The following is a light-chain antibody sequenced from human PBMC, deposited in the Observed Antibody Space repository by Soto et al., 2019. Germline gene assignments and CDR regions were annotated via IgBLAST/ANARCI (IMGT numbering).Light chain of an antibody. CDR3: AAWDDSLSGWV. J-gene: IGLJ3*02. CDR2: SNN. Sequence: QSVLTQPPSASGTPGQRVTISCSGSSSNSGSNYVYWYQQLPGTAPKLLIYSNNQRPSGVPDRFSGSKSGTSASLAISGLRSEDEADYYCAAWDDSLSGWVFGGGTKVTVL. CDR1: SSNSGSNY. V-gene: IGLV1-47*02.